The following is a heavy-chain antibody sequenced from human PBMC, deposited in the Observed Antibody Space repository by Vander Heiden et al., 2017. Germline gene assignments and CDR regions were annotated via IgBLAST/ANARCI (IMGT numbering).Heavy chain of an antibody. J-gene: IGHJ3*02. V-gene: IGHV3-33*01. CDR1: GVTFSSYG. CDR2: IWYDGSNK. Sequence: QVQLVESGGGVVQPGRSLRLSCAASGVTFSSYGMRWLRQAPGKGLECVAVIWYDGSNKYYADSVKGRFTISRDNSKNTLYLQMNSLRAEDTAVYYCARTVAGDLNGAFDIWGQGTMVTVSS. CDR3: ARTVAGDLNGAFDI. D-gene: IGHD6-19*01.